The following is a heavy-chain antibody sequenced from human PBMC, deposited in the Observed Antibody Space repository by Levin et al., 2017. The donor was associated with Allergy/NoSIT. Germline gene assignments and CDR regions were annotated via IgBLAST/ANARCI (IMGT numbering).Heavy chain of an antibody. CDR3: ARGRRQQLGWYFDY. CDR2: INPDSGGT. J-gene: IGHJ4*02. CDR1: GYTFTGYY. Sequence: GESLKISCKASGYTFTGYYIHWVRQAPGQGLEWMGRINPDSGGTNYAQKFQGRVTMTRDTSISTAYMELSSLRSDDTAVYYCARGRRQQLGWYFDYWGQGTLVTVSS. D-gene: IGHD6-13*01. V-gene: IGHV1-2*06.